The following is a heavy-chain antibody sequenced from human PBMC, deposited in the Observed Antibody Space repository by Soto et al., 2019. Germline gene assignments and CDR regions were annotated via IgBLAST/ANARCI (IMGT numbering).Heavy chain of an antibody. D-gene: IGHD5-12*01. CDR3: ARDQRRLGYEYH. J-gene: IGHJ1*01. V-gene: IGHV4-30-4*01. CDR1: GGSISSGDYY. CDR2: IYYSWST. Sequence: SETLSLTCTVSGGSISSGDYYWSWIRQPPGKGLEWIGYIYYSWSTYYNPSLKSRVTISVDTSKNQFSPKLSSVTAADTAVYYCARDQRRLGYEYHWGQGTLVTVSS.